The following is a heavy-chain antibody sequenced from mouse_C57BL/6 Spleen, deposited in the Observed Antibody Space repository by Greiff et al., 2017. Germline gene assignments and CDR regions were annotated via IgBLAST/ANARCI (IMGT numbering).Heavy chain of an antibody. Sequence: EVQLQQSGTVLARPGASVKMSCKTSGYTFTSYWMHWVKQRPGQGLEWIGAIYPGNSDTSYNQKFKGKAKLTAVTSASTAYMELSSLTNEDSAVYYGTRGYGSSSAWFAYWGQGTLVTVSA. CDR2: IYPGNSDT. D-gene: IGHD1-1*01. CDR1: GYTFTSYW. V-gene: IGHV1-5*01. J-gene: IGHJ3*01. CDR3: TRGYGSSSAWFAY.